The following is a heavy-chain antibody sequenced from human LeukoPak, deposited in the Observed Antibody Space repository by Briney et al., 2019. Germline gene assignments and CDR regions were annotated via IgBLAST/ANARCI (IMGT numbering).Heavy chain of an antibody. CDR2: IKSKSDGGTT. J-gene: IGHJ4*02. D-gene: IGHD2-2*02. Sequence: GGSLRLSCAASGFTFSKAWMSWVRQAPGKGLEWVGRIKSKSDGGTTDYAAPVKGRFTISRDDSKNTLYLHMDSLKAEDTAVYYCTSGGDCRTTSCYTDWGQGTLVTVSS. V-gene: IGHV3-15*01. CDR1: GFTFSKAW. CDR3: TSGGDCRTTSCYTD.